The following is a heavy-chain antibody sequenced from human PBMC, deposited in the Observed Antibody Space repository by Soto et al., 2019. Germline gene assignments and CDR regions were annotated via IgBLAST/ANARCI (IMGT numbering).Heavy chain of an antibody. V-gene: IGHV1-58*01. CDR3: AAAEWERNYYYGMDV. CDR1: GFTFTSSA. J-gene: IGHJ6*02. CDR2: IVVGSGNT. Sequence: SVKVSCKASGFTFTSSAVQWVRQARGQRLEWIGWIVVGSGNTNYAQKFQERVTITRDMSTSTAYMELSSLRSEDTAVYYCAAAEWERNYYYGMDVWGQGTTVTVSS. D-gene: IGHD1-26*01.